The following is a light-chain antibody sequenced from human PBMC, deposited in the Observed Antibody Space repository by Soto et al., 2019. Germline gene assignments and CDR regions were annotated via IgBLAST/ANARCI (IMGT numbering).Light chain of an antibody. CDR2: KTN. V-gene: IGLV1-47*01. CDR3: SAWDDSLSAVV. Sequence: QSVLTQPPSASGTPGQRVTVSCSGSRSNIGANYVFWYQQPPGAAPKVVIYKTNQRPSGVPDRFSASKSGTSASLAISGLRSEDEADYYCSAWDDSLSAVVFGGGTKLTVL. CDR1: RSNIGANY. J-gene: IGLJ2*01.